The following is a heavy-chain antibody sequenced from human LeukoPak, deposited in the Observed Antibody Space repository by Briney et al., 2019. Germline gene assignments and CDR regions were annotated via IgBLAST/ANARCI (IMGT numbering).Heavy chain of an antibody. CDR2: ISGSSGST. J-gene: IGHJ5*02. D-gene: IGHD4-17*01. CDR3: AKATVSVTRNWFDP. Sequence: GGSLRLSCAASGFTFSSYAMSWVRQAPGKGLEWVSAISGSSGSTYYADSLKGRFTISRDNSKNTLYLQMNSLRAEDTAVYYCAKATVSVTRNWFDPWGQGTLVPVTS. CDR1: GFTFSSYA. V-gene: IGHV3-23*01.